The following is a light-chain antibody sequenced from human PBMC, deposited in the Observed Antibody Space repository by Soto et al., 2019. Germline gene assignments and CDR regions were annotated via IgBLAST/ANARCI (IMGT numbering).Light chain of an antibody. V-gene: IGKV3-15*01. Sequence: EIVRTQSPATLSVSPGERATLSCRASQSVSSNLAWYQQKPGQAPRLLIYGASTRATGIPARFSGSGSGTEFTLTISSLQSEDFAVYYCQQYNNWPPKNSCGQGTKLEIK. J-gene: IGKJ2*01. CDR3: QQYNNWPPKNS. CDR1: QSVSSN. CDR2: GAS.